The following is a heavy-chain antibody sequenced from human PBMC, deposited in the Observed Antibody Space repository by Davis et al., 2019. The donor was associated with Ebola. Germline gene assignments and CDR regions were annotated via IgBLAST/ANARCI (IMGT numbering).Heavy chain of an antibody. CDR1: GGSFSGYY. D-gene: IGHD6-13*01. V-gene: IGHV4-34*01. Sequence: SETLSLTCAVYGGSFSGYYWSWIRQPPGKGLEWIGYIYYSGSTYYNPSLKSRVTIPVDTSKNQFSLKLSSVTAADTAVYYCAGSSWYKPGGYWGQGTLVTVSS. CDR2: IYYSGST. J-gene: IGHJ4*02. CDR3: AGSSWYKPGGY.